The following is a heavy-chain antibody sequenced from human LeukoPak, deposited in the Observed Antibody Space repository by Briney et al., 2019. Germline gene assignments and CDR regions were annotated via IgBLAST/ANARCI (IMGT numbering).Heavy chain of an antibody. CDR1: GYSISSGYY. V-gene: IGHV4-38-2*02. Sequence: SETLSLTCTVSGYSISSGYYWGWIRQPPGKGLEWIGSIYHSGSTYYNPSLKSRVTISVDTSKNQFSLKLSSVTAADTAVYYCAREGENSSGFDYWGQGTLVTVSS. CDR2: IYHSGST. J-gene: IGHJ4*02. CDR3: AREGENSSGFDY. D-gene: IGHD6-19*01.